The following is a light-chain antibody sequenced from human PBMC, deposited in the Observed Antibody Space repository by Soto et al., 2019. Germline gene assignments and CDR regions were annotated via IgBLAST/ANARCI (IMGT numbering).Light chain of an antibody. CDR1: QSVSSH. J-gene: IGKJ4*01. Sequence: EIVLTQSPATLSLSPGERATLSCRASQSVSSHLTWYQHIPGQAPRLLIYDASTRANGIPARFSGSGSGTDFTLTISSLEPEDFAVYYCQLRSDWPLLFGGGTRVEIK. CDR2: DAS. CDR3: QLRSDWPLL. V-gene: IGKV3-11*01.